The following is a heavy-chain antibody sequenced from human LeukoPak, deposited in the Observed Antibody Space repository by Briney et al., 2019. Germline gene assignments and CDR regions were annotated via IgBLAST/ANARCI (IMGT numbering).Heavy chain of an antibody. V-gene: IGHV3-74*01. CDR2: INSDGSIT. CDR1: GFTFSRHW. J-gene: IGHJ4*02. Sequence: GGSLRLSCAASGFTFSRHWMHWVRQAPGKGLVWVSGINSDGSITTYADSVKGRFTISRDNAKNSLYLQMNSLRAEDTVVYYCARSYSSSRGTFDYWGQGTLVTVSS. D-gene: IGHD6-6*01. CDR3: ARSYSSSRGTFDY.